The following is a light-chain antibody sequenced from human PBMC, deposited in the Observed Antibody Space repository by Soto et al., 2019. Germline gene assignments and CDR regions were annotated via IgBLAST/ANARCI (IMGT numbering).Light chain of an antibody. CDR2: GAT. CDR3: MQYSNGPRT. V-gene: IGKV3-15*01. J-gene: IGKJ1*01. Sequence: ETVMTQSPATLSVSPGEGATLSFRASQSVGSSLAWYQHKPGQAPRLLIDGATTRATGIPARFRGSEYGAEFTLTINSLQSEDFALYYYMQYSNGPRTYGQGTKVDIK. CDR1: QSVGSS.